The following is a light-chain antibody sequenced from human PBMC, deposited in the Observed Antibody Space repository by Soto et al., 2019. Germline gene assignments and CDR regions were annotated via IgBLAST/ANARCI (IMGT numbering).Light chain of an antibody. J-gene: IGKJ1*01. CDR1: QSISSW. CDR3: QHYNGYPRT. V-gene: IGKV1-5*03. Sequence: DIQMTQSPSTLSASVLDRVTITCRASQSISSWLAWYQQKPGKVPKVLIYKASSLESGVPSRFSGSGSGTEFTLTISSLQPDDSATYYCQHYNGYPRTFGQGTKVDIK. CDR2: KAS.